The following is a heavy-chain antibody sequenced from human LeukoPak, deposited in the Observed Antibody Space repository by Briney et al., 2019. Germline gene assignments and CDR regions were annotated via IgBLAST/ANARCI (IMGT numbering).Heavy chain of an antibody. CDR3: AREGGRGSSGWERAYYYYMDV. V-gene: IGHV1-46*01. CDR2: INPSGGST. J-gene: IGHJ6*03. D-gene: IGHD6-19*01. CDR1: GYTFTSYY. Sequence: ASVKVSCKASGYTFTSYYMHWVRQAPGQGLEWMGIINPSGGSTSYAQKFQGRVTMTRDTSTSTVYVELSSLRSEDTAVYYCAREGGRGSSGWERAYYYYMDVWGKGTTVTVSS.